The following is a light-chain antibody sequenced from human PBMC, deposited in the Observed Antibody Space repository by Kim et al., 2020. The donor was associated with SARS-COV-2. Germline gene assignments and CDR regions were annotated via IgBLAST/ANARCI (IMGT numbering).Light chain of an antibody. CDR2: YDT. J-gene: IGLJ2*01. CDR1: NIGSKS. Sequence: SYVLTQPPSMSVAPGKTATITCGGNNIGSKSVHWYQQKPGQAPMLVISYDTDRPSGIPERFSGSNSGNTATLTISGIEAGEAGDEADYYCQVWDSSSAHVVFGGGTQLTVL. V-gene: IGLV3-21*04. CDR3: QVWDSSSAHVV.